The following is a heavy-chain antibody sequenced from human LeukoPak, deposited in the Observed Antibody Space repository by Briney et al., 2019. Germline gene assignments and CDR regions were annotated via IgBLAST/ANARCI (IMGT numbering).Heavy chain of an antibody. CDR2: ITSDGSST. D-gene: IGHD6-19*01. V-gene: IGHV3-64*01. Sequence: PGGSLRLSCAASGFTFSTYAMHWVRQAPGKGLENISAITSDGSSTYYANSVRGRFTISRDNSENTLYLQMGSLRAEDMAVYYCARVVGYGSGWYYEYWGQGTLVTVSS. CDR3: ARVVGYGSGWYYEY. CDR1: GFTFSTYA. J-gene: IGHJ4*02.